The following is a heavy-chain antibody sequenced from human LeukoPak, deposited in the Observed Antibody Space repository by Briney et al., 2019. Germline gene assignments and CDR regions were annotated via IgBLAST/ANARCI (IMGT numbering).Heavy chain of an antibody. D-gene: IGHD3-22*01. J-gene: IGHJ4*02. V-gene: IGHV4-39*07. CDR2: IFYSGSA. CDR1: GGSVSSSSYF. CDR3: ARDGVNYYDISGYDI. Sequence: SETLSLTCTVSGGSVSSSSYFWGWIRQPPGKGLEWIGSIFYSGSAYYNPSLKSRVTISVDTSRDQFSLKLNSVTAADTAVYYCARDGVNYYDISGYDIWGRGTLVTVSS.